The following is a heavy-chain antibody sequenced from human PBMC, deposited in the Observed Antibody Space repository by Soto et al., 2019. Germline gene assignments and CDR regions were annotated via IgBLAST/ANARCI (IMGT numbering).Heavy chain of an antibody. CDR1: GFTFSSYA. V-gene: IGHV3-30-3*01. CDR2: ISYDGSNK. D-gene: IGHD5-18*01. CDR3: ARTEEGNTAMVRKNYYYYGMDV. J-gene: IGHJ6*02. Sequence: QVQLVESGGCVVQPGRSLRLSCAASGFTFSSYAMHWVRQAPGKGLEWVAVISYDGSNKYYADSVKGRFTISRDNSKNTLYLQMNSLRAEDTAVYYCARTEEGNTAMVRKNYYYYGMDVWGQGTTVTVSS.